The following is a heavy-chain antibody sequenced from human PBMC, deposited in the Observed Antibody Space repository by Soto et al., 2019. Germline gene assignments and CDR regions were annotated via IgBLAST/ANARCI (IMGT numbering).Heavy chain of an antibody. CDR1: GYSFTSYW. Sequence: GESLKISCKGSGYSFTSYWTGWVRQMPGKGLEWMGIIYPGDSDTRYSPSFQGQVAFSADKSISTAYLQWSGLKASDTAIYYCARRLSTGWFFDFWGQGTLVTVSS. J-gene: IGHJ4*02. CDR3: ARRLSTGWFFDF. V-gene: IGHV5-51*01. CDR2: IYPGDSDT. D-gene: IGHD6-19*01.